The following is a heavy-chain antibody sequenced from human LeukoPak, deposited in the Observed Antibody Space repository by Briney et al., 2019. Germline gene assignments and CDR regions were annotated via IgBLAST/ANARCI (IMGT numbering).Heavy chain of an antibody. CDR3: ARATRGYSYGPFDY. Sequence: GASVKVSCKASGYTFTNYYMHWVRQAPGQGLEWMGWINPNSGGTNYALKFQGRVTMTRDTSISTAYMELSRLRSDDTAVYYCARATRGYSYGPFDYWGQGTLVTVSS. V-gene: IGHV1-2*02. J-gene: IGHJ4*02. CDR1: GYTFTNYY. D-gene: IGHD5-18*01. CDR2: INPNSGGT.